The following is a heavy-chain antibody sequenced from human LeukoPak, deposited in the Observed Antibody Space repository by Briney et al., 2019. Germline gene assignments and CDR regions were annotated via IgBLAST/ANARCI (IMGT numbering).Heavy chain of an antibody. J-gene: IGHJ6*02. CDR2: IIPIFGTA. Sequence: ASVKVSCKASGGTFSSYGISWVRPAPGQGLERMGGIIPIFGTANYAQKFQGRVTITADESTSTAYMELSSLRSEDTAVYYCAREAPEAVAGHYYYGMDVWGQGTTVTVSS. CDR3: AREAPEAVAGHYYYGMDV. D-gene: IGHD6-19*01. CDR1: GGTFSSYG. V-gene: IGHV1-69*01.